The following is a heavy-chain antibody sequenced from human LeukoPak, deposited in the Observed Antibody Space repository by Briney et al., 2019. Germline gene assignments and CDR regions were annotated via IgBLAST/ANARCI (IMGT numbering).Heavy chain of an antibody. D-gene: IGHD1-26*01. CDR2: INPNSGDT. CDR3: ARDFYSGYFDY. J-gene: IGHJ4*02. V-gene: IGHV1-2*02. CDR1: GYTFTDYY. Sequence: ASVTVSCKASGYTFTDYYIHWVRQAPGQGLEWMGWINPNSGDTNYAQRFQGRVTMTRDTSLTTAYMELRRLRSDDTAVYYCARDFYSGYFDYWGQGTLVTVSS.